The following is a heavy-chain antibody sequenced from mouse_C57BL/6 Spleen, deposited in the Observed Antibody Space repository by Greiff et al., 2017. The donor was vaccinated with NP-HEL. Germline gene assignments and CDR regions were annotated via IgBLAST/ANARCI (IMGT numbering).Heavy chain of an antibody. Sequence: EVQLQQSGTVLARPGASVKMSCKTSGYTFTSYWMHWVNQRPGQGLEWIGAIYPGNSDTSYNQKFKGKAKMTAVTSASTAYMELSSLTNEDSAVYYCTRGNGYDREGGFAYWGQGTLVTVSA. D-gene: IGHD2-2*01. CDR2: IYPGNSDT. V-gene: IGHV1-5*01. CDR1: GYTFTSYW. J-gene: IGHJ3*01. CDR3: TRGNGYDREGGFAY.